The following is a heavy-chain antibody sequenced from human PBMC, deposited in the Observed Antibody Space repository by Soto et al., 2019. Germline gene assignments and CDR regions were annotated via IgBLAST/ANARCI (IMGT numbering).Heavy chain of an antibody. D-gene: IGHD6-13*01. CDR3: ARSVKIAATGPFDI. CDR2: ISSSSSYI. J-gene: IGHJ3*02. CDR1: GFTFSSYS. V-gene: IGHV3-21*01. Sequence: EVQLVESWGGLVKPGGSLRLSCAASGFTFSSYSMNWVRQAPGKGLEWVSSISSSSSYIYYADSVKGRFTISRDNAKNSLYLQMNSLRAEDTAVYYCARSVKIAATGPFDIWGQGTMVTVSS.